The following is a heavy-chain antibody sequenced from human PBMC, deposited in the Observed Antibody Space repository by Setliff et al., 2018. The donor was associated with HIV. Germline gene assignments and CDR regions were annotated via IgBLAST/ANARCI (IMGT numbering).Heavy chain of an antibody. D-gene: IGHD6-19*01. Sequence: PGGSLRLSCVASGFTFSGFAMRWVRQAPGKGLEWVSAIGSSGDNIYYADSVKGRFTISRDNSMNTLYLQIDSLRPDDTAVYYCANDRDGWYNPHLYSWGRGTLVTVSS. CDR1: GFTFSGFA. CDR2: IGSSGDNI. J-gene: IGHJ4*02. CDR3: ANDRDGWYNPHLYS. V-gene: IGHV3-23*01.